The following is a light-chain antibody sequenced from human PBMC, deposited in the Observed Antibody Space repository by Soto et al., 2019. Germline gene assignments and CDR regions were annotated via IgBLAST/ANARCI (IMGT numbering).Light chain of an antibody. V-gene: IGKV3-20*01. CDR2: GTS. J-gene: IGKJ2*01. Sequence: EIVLTQSPGTLSLSPGERATLSCRASLSVTSTFLAWFQQRPGQAPRLLIYGTSSRATGTPPRFSGSGSGTDFTLTISRLEPEDFAVYYCQQYGSSPYTFGQGTKLEI. CDR3: QQYGSSPYT. CDR1: LSVTSTF.